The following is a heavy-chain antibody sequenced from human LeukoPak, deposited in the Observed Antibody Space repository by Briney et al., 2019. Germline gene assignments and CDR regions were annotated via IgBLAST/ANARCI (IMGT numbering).Heavy chain of an antibody. D-gene: IGHD3-22*01. J-gene: IGHJ4*02. CDR2: ISYDGSNK. V-gene: IGHV3-30*18. CDR3: AKDSGPIVVVLDY. Sequence: PGRSLRPSCAASGFTFSSYGMHWVRQAPGKGLEWVAVISYDGSNKYYADSVKGRFTISRDNSKNTLYLQMNSLRAEDTAVYYCAKDSGPIVVVLDYWGQGTLVTVSS. CDR1: GFTFSSYG.